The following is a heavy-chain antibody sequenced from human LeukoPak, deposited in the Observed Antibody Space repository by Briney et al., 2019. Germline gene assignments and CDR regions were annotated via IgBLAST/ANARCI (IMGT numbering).Heavy chain of an antibody. CDR2: IYYSGST. CDR1: GGSISGYY. D-gene: IGHD5-18*01. V-gene: IGHV4-59*01. J-gene: IGHJ4*02. Sequence: SETLSLTCTVSGGSISGYYWSWIRQPPGKGLEWIGYIYYSGSTKYNPSLKSRVTISVDASKNQFSLRLSSLTAADTAVYYCARGALDTKTRFDYWGQGTLVTVSS. CDR3: ARGALDTKTRFDY.